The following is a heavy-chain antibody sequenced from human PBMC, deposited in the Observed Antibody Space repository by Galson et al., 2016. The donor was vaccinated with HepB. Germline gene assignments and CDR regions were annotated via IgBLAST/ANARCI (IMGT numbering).Heavy chain of an antibody. Sequence: SETLSLTCTVSGASISGYYLSWIRQPPGKGLEWIGYIYYSGRTNYNPSLKSRVAVSVDTSKNQFSLQLSSVTAADTAVYYFARDDSGGWYGFQYGLDVWGQGTTVTVSS. V-gene: IGHV4-59*01. CDR3: ARDDSGGWYGFQYGLDV. J-gene: IGHJ6*02. D-gene: IGHD6-19*01. CDR2: IYYSGRT. CDR1: GASISGYY.